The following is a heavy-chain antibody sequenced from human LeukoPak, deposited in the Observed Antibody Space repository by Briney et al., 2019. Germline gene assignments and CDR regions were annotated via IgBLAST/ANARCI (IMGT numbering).Heavy chain of an antibody. D-gene: IGHD6-19*01. V-gene: IGHV4-34*01. J-gene: IGHJ6*03. Sequence: PSETLSLTCAVDGVSCSGYYWIWIRHPPGKGLEWRGEINHSGSTNDNPSLNSLVTISVDTSTNQSSITLSSVTAADTAVYYCARLAVADPYYYYYYYMDVWGKGTTVTVSS. CDR1: GVSCSGYY. CDR2: INHSGST. CDR3: ARLAVADPYYYYYYYMDV.